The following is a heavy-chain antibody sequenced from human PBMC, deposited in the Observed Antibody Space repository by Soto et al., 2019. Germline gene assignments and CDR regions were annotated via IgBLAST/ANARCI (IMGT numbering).Heavy chain of an antibody. J-gene: IGHJ6*02. CDR2: IDPSDSYT. Sequence: PGESLKISCKGSGYSFTSYWISWVRQMPGKGLEWVGRIDPSDSYTNYSPSFQGHVTISADKSISTAYLQWSSLKASDTAMYYCARRGPPLYYYYGMDVWGQGTTVTVSS. V-gene: IGHV5-10-1*01. CDR3: ARRGPPLYYYYGMDV. CDR1: GYSFTSYW.